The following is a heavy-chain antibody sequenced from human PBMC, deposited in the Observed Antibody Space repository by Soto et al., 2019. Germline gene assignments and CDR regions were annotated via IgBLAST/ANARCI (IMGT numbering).Heavy chain of an antibody. D-gene: IGHD1-26*01. Sequence: EVQLVESGGGLVRPGGSLRLSCAASGFTFSYYWMHWDRQAPGKGLVWVSRIHSDGSSTTYADFVKGRFIISRDNARNTVDLQMNSVRVEDTAVYYCARGDRGAFDLWGQGTVVTVSS. CDR1: GFTFSYYW. J-gene: IGHJ3*01. CDR2: IHSDGSST. CDR3: ARGDRGAFDL. V-gene: IGHV3-74*01.